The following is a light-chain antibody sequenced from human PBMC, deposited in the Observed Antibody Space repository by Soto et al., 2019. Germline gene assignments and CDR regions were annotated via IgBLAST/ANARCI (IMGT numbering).Light chain of an antibody. CDR3: NSYTSRSTFV. CDR1: SSDVGGCIS. CDR2: DVT. J-gene: IGLJ1*01. Sequence: QSALTQPASVSGSPGQSSTISCAGTSSDVGGCISVSWYQHHPGNAPKLMIYDVTNRPSGGYNRFSGYKSDNTASRTISGLQTEYDADDYWNSYTSRSTFVFGSGSKLTVL. V-gene: IGLV2-14*03.